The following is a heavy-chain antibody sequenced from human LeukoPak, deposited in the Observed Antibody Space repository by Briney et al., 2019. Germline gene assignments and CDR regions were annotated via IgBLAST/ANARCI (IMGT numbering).Heavy chain of an antibody. J-gene: IGHJ5*02. CDR1: GGSISSGAYS. D-gene: IGHD6-13*01. V-gene: IGHV4-30-2*01. CDR3: ARGIAAAGTGRNWFDP. CDR2: IYHSGST. Sequence: SETLSLTCAVSGGSISSGAYSWSWIRQPPGKGLERIGYIYHSGSTYYNPSLKSRVTISVDRSKNQFSLKLSSVTAADTAVYYCARGIAAAGTGRNWFDPWGQGTLVTVSS.